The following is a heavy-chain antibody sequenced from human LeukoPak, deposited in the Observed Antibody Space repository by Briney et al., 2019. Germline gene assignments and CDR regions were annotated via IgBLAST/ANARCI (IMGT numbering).Heavy chain of an antibody. CDR2: IRFDGSNK. J-gene: IGHJ6*03. CDR3: AREKEGYCSRTSCYLDYYYYYMDV. Sequence: GGSLRLSCAASGFTFSSYGMHWVRQAPGKGLEWVAFIRFDGSNKYYADSVKGRFTISRDNSKNTLYLQMKSLRAEDTAVYYCAREKEGYCSRTSCYLDYYYYYMDVWGKGTTVTISS. D-gene: IGHD2-2*01. V-gene: IGHV3-30*02. CDR1: GFTFSSYG.